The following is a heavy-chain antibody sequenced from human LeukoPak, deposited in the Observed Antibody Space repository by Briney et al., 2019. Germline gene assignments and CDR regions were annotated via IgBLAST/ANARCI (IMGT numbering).Heavy chain of an antibody. V-gene: IGHV3-23*01. Sequence: GGSLRLSCAASGFTFSTYAMTWLRQAPGKGLEWVSAISGSGGSTYYADSMKGRFTISRDNSKNTLYLQMNSLRAEDTAVYYCAKVGGSYDFWSGYLPYYFDYWGQGTLVTVSS. CDR2: ISGSGGST. CDR3: AKVGGSYDFWSGYLPYYFDY. J-gene: IGHJ4*02. CDR1: GFTFSTYA. D-gene: IGHD3-3*01.